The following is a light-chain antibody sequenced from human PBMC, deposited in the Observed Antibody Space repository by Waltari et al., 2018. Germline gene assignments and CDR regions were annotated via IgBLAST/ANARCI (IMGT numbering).Light chain of an antibody. V-gene: IGLV2-14*01. CDR2: EVN. CDR1: SSDVGGYKY. CDR3: DSYTSTSSLPYV. J-gene: IGLJ1*01. Sequence: QSALTQPASVSGSPGQSITISCIGTSSDVGGYKYVSWYQQYPGKAPKPIIYEVNKRPSGVSNRFSGSKSGNTASLTISGLQPEDEAAYFCDSYTSTSSLPYVFGTGTKVTVL.